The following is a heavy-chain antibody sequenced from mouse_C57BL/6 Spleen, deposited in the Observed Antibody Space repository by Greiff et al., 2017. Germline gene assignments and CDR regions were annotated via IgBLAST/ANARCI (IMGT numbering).Heavy chain of an antibody. D-gene: IGHD1-1*01. V-gene: IGHV2-6*01. CDR2: IWGVGST. Sequence: QVQLQQSGPGLVAPSQSLSITCTVSGFSLTSYGVDWVRQSPGKGLEWLGVIWGVGSTNYNSALKSRLSISKDNSKSQVFLKMNSLQTDDTAMYYCASSDYYGSSYPFAYWGQGTLVTVSA. CDR1: GFSLTSYG. J-gene: IGHJ3*01. CDR3: ASSDYYGSSYPFAY.